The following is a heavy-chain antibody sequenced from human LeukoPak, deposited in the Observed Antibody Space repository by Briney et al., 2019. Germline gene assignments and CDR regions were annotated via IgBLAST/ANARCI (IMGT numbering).Heavy chain of an antibody. CDR2: ISMSSSYI. CDR3: ARDRGLDIVATILFDY. D-gene: IGHD5-12*01. Sequence: GGSLRLSCAASGFTFSSYSMNWVRQAPGKGLEWVSSISMSSSYIYYEDSVKGRFTISRDNSKNTLYLQMNSLRAEDTAVYYCARDRGLDIVATILFDYWGQGTLVTVSS. CDR1: GFTFSSYS. V-gene: IGHV3-21*01. J-gene: IGHJ4*02.